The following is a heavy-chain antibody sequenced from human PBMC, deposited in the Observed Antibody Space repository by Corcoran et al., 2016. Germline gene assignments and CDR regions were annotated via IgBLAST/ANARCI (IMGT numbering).Heavy chain of an antibody. Sequence: QVALRESGPALAKPTLTLTLTCSFSGFSLSTSGMCVSWIRQPPGKALEWLALIDWEDDKYYRTSLKTRLIISKDTSKTQVVRTMTNMDPVDTATYYCARYRRHSYYYGMDVWGQGTTVTVSS. J-gene: IGHJ6*02. CDR1: GFSLSTSGMC. CDR2: IDWEDDK. V-gene: IGHV2-70*01. D-gene: IGHD4-4*01. CDR3: ARYRRHSYYYGMDV.